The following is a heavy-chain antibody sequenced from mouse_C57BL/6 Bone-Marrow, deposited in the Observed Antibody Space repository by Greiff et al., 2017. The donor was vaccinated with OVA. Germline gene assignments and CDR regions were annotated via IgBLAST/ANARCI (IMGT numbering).Heavy chain of an antibody. Sequence: QVQLQQPGAELVKPGASVKMSCKASGYTFTSYWITWVKQRPGQGLEWIGDIYPGSGSTNYNEKFKSKATLTVDTSSSTAYMQHSSLTSEDSAVYYCARRITTVSMDYWGQGTSVTVSS. V-gene: IGHV1-55*01. CDR3: ARRITTVSMDY. D-gene: IGHD1-1*01. CDR2: IYPGSGST. J-gene: IGHJ4*01. CDR1: GYTFTSYW.